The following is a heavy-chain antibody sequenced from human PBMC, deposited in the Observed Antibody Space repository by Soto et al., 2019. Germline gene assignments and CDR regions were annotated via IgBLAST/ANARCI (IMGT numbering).Heavy chain of an antibody. CDR3: AKTEVDGGVPPRFDY. V-gene: IGHV3-23*01. D-gene: IGHD3-16*01. CDR2: ISGSGGST. J-gene: IGHJ4*02. Sequence: GGSLRLSCAASGFTFSSYAMSWVRQAPGKGLEWVSAISGSGGSTYYADSVKGRFTISRDNSKNTLYLQMNSLRAEDTAVYYCAKTEVDGGVPPRFDYWGQGTLVTSPQ. CDR1: GFTFSSYA.